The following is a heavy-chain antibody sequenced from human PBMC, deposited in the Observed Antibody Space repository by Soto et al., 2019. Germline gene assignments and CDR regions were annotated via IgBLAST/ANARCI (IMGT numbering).Heavy chain of an antibody. CDR2: MNPNSGNT. Sequence: ASVKVSCKASGYTFTIYDIIWVRQATGQGLEWMGYMNPNSGNTGYAQEFQGRVTMTWNTSISTAYMELTSLKSEDTAVYYCAREFRRDGSWGQGTLVTVSS. CDR1: GYTFTIYD. J-gene: IGHJ5*02. CDR3: AREFRRDGS. V-gene: IGHV1-8*01. D-gene: IGHD5-12*01.